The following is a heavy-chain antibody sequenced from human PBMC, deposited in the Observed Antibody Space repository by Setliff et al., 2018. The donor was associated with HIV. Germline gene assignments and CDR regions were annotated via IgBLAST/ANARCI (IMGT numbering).Heavy chain of an antibody. V-gene: IGHV4-39*01. CDR2: IYYSGST. CDR1: GGSVSSTSNY. CDR3: ARVQVGGYNFYFDY. D-gene: IGHD5-12*01. Sequence: SETLSLTCSVSGGSVSSTSNYWGWIRQPPGKGLEWIGSIYYSGSTNYNPSLKSRVTISVDTSKNQFSLKLSSVTAADTAVYYCARVQVGGYNFYFDYWGQGTLVTVSS. J-gene: IGHJ4*02.